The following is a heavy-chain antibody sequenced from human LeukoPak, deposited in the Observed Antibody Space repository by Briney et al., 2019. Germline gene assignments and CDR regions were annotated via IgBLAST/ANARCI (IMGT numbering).Heavy chain of an antibody. D-gene: IGHD4-17*01. Sequence: ASVKVSCKASGYTFTNYGISWVRQAPGQGPEWMGWISAYNGKTNYAQKVQGRVTMTTDTSTSTAYMELRSLRSDDTAVYDCARDDYGDYVSYFLHWGQGTLVIVSS. CDR1: GYTFTNYG. V-gene: IGHV1-18*01. CDR3: ARDDYGDYVSYFLH. CDR2: ISAYNGKT. J-gene: IGHJ1*01.